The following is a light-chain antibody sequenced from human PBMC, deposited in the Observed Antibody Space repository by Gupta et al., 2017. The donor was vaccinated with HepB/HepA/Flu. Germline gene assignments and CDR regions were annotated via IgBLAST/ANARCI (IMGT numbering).Light chain of an antibody. V-gene: IGKV3-15*01. CDR3: QQYNNWWT. CDR1: QSVSSN. J-gene: IGKJ1*01. Sequence: EIVLTPSPATLTVSPGERATLSCRASQSVSSNLAWYQQKPGQAPRLLNYGASTRATGIPARFSGSGSGTEFPLTISSLQSEDFADYYCQQYNNWWTFGQGTKVEIK. CDR2: GAS.